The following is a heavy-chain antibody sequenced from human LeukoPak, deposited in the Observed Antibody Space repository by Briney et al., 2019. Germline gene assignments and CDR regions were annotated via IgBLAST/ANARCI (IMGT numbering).Heavy chain of an antibody. D-gene: IGHD4-11*01. CDR1: GYTFTSYG. CDR3: ARVSTVTSWFDP. V-gene: IGHV1-18*01. CDR2: ISAYNGNT. J-gene: IGHJ5*02. Sequence: ASVKVSCRASGYTFTSYGISWVRQAPGQGLEWMGWISAYNGNTNYAQKLQGRVTMTTGTSTSTAYMELRSLRSDDTAVYYCARVSTVTSWFDPWGQGTLVTVSS.